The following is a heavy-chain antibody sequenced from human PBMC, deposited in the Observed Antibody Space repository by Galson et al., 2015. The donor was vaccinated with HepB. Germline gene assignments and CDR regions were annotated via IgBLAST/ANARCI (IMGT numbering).Heavy chain of an antibody. Sequence: SVKVSCKASGYTFTNYGVSWVRQAPGQGLEWMGWISAYNGHINSAENLQGRVTMTTDTSTNTAYLELTSLRSDDTAVYYCARDRSSSSLWGQGTLVTVSS. D-gene: IGHD6-6*01. CDR3: ARDRSSSSL. CDR2: ISAYNGHI. CDR1: GYTFTNYG. V-gene: IGHV1-18*01. J-gene: IGHJ4*02.